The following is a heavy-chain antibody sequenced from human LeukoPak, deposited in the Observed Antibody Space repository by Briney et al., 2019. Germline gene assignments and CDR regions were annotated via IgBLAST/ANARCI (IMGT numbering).Heavy chain of an antibody. CDR2: INHSGST. V-gene: IGHV4-34*01. J-gene: IGHJ4*02. CDR1: GGSFSGYY. D-gene: IGHD3-10*01. Sequence: SETLSLTCAVYGGSFSGYYWSWIRQPPGKGLEWIGEINHSGSTNYNPSLKSRVTISVDTSKNQFSLKLSSVTAADTAVYYCASLYPRGYWGQGTLVTVSS. CDR3: ASLYPRGY.